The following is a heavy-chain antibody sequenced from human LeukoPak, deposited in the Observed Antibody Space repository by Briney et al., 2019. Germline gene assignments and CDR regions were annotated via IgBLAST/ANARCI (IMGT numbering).Heavy chain of an antibody. Sequence: GEPLKISCKGSGYSFTNYWINWVRQMPGRGLEWMGRIDPSDSHTNYSPSFQGHVTISADRSITTACLQWSSLKASDTAVYYCARIMSAYRGDVFDIWGQGTMVTVSS. CDR1: GYSFTNYW. CDR3: ARIMSAYRGDVFDI. J-gene: IGHJ3*02. D-gene: IGHD2-8*01. CDR2: IDPSDSHT. V-gene: IGHV5-10-1*01.